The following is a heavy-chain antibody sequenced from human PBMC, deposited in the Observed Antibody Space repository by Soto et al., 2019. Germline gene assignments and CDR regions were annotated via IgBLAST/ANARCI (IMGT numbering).Heavy chain of an antibody. CDR1: GNSFTSYW. CDR3: AKGMYYYYYGMDV. CDR2: IYPGDSDT. Sequence: PGESLKISCQGSGNSFTSYWIGWVRQMPGKGLEWMGIIYPGDSDTRYSPSFQGQVTISADKSISTAYLQWSSLKASDTAMYYCAKGMYYYYYGMDVWGQGTTVTVSS. V-gene: IGHV5-51*01. J-gene: IGHJ6*02.